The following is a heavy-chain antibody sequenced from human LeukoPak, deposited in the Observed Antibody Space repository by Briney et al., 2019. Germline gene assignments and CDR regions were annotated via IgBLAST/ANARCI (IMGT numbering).Heavy chain of an antibody. V-gene: IGHV3-23*01. CDR1: GFTFSSYA. CDR3: AKDQGGYSAYGHLDY. Sequence: GGSLRLSCAASGFTFSSYAMSWVRQAPGKGLEWVSGIGATGVSTFYGDSVKGRFTMSGDNSKNTLYLRMDSLRAEDTAVYYCAKDQGGYSAYGHLDYWGQGTLVTVSS. J-gene: IGHJ4*02. CDR2: IGATGVST. D-gene: IGHD5-12*01.